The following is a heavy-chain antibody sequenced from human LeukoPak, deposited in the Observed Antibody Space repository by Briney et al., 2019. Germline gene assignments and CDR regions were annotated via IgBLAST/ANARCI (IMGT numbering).Heavy chain of an antibody. CDR1: GFTFSSYA. V-gene: IGHV3-48*01. D-gene: IGHD1-26*01. CDR2: ISSSSSPI. Sequence: GGSLRLSYAASGFTFSSYAMHWVRQAPGKGLEWVSYISSSSSPIYYADSVKGRFTISRDNAKNSLSLQMNSLRAEDTAVYYCARDGLYSGNYDTWGQGTLVTVSS. J-gene: IGHJ5*02. CDR3: ARDGLYSGNYDT.